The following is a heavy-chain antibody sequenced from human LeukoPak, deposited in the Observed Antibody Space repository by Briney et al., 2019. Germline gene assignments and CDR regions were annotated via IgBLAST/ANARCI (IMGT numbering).Heavy chain of an antibody. D-gene: IGHD2-15*01. CDR2: INHSGST. J-gene: IGHJ5*02. CDR3: ARGYCSGGSCYEGWFDP. CDR1: GGSFSGYY. Sequence: PSETLSLTCAVYGGSFSGYYWSWIRQPPGKGLEWIGEINHSGSTNYNPSLKSRVTISVDTSKNQFSLKLSSETATDTAVYYCARGYCSGGSCYEGWFDPWGQGTLVTVSS. V-gene: IGHV4-34*01.